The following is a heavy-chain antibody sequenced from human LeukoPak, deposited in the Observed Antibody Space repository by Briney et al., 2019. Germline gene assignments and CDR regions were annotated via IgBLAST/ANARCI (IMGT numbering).Heavy chain of an antibody. CDR1: SGSISSSSYH. V-gene: IGHV4-39*07. CDR3: ARDNSGLDY. D-gene: IGHD5-12*01. Sequence: SGTLSLTCTVSSGSISSSSYHWGWIRQPPGKGLEWIGSYYYSGSTYYNPSLKSRVTISVDTSKNQFSLKLSSVTAADTAVYYCARDNSGLDYWGQGSLVTVSS. J-gene: IGHJ4*02. CDR2: YYYSGST.